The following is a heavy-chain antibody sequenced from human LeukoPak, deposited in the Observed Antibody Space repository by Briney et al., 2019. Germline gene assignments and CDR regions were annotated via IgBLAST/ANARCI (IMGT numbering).Heavy chain of an antibody. CDR2: IYYSGST. D-gene: IGHD4-11*01. CDR1: GGSISSSSYY. CDR3: ARHPPTHDYTGWFDP. J-gene: IGHJ5*02. V-gene: IGHV4-39*01. Sequence: SGTLSLTCTVSGGSISSSSYYWGWIRQPPGKGLEWIGSIYYSGSTYYNPSLKSRVTISVDTSKNQFSLKLSSVTAADTAVYYCARHPPTHDYTGWFDPWGQGTLVTVSS.